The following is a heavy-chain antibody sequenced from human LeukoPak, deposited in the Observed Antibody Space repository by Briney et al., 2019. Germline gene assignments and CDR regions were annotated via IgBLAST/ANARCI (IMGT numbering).Heavy chain of an antibody. CDR1: GYSISSGYY. D-gene: IGHD3-22*01. V-gene: IGHV4-38-2*02. J-gene: IGHJ4*02. CDR2: IYHSGST. CDR3: ARLNYYDSSGYYSYDY. Sequence: PSETLSLTCTVSGYSISSGYYWGWIRQPPGKGLEWIGSIYHSGSTYYNPSLKSRVTISVDTSKNQFSMKLSSVTAADTAVYYCARLNYYDSSGYYSYDYWGQGTLVTVSS.